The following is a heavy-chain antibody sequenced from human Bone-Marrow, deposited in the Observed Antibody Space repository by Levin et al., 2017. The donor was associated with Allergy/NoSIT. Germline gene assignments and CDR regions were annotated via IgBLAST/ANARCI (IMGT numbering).Heavy chain of an antibody. Sequence: QSGGSLRLSCAASGLSFSRYSLNWVRQAPGKGLEWLSYISGNSETIYYADSVKGRFTISRDNANTSLYLQMNSLKVEDTAVYYCATGGGYDYHELDYWGQGALVTVSS. J-gene: IGHJ4*02. CDR2: ISGNSETI. CDR1: GLSFSRYS. D-gene: IGHD5-12*01. CDR3: ATGGGYDYHELDY. V-gene: IGHV3-48*01.